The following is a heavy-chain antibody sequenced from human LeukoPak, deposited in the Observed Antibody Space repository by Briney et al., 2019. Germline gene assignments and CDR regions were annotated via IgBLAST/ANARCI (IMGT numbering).Heavy chain of an antibody. Sequence: SETLSLTCNVSGGSITSNYFNWVRQPPGKGLEWIGYIHHTGTSNYNPSLKSRVTMSMDTSNKQFSLKLTSVTAADTAVYYCARDAEGQWDGWFDPWGQGILVTVSS. V-gene: IGHV4-59*13. CDR3: ARDAEGQWDGWFDP. CDR2: IHHTGTS. J-gene: IGHJ5*02. CDR1: GGSITSNY. D-gene: IGHD1-26*01.